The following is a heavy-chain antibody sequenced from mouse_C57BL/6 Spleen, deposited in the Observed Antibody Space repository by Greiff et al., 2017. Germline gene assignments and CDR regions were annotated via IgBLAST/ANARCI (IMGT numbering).Heavy chain of an antibody. CDR3: AREGPYGSSLYFDD. V-gene: IGHV5-4*01. CDR1: GFTFSSYA. J-gene: IGHJ2*01. D-gene: IGHD1-1*01. CDR2: ISDGGSYT. Sequence: DVQLVESGGGLVKPGGSLKLSCAASGFTFSSYAMSWVRQTPEKRLEWVATISDGGSYTYYPDNVKGRFTISRDNAKNNLYLQMSHLKSEDTAMYYCAREGPYGSSLYFDDWGKGTTLTVSS.